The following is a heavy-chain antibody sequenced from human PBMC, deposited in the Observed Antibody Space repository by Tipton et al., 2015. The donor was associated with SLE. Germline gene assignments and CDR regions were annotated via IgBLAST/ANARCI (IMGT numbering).Heavy chain of an antibody. Sequence: TLSLTCTVSGGSISSYYWSWIRQPPGKGLEWIGYIYYSGSTNYNPSLKSRVTISVDTSKNQFSLKLSSVTAADTAVYYCARSLAAAGTGYYYYGMDVWGQGTTVIVSS. J-gene: IGHJ6*02. D-gene: IGHD6-13*01. CDR3: ARSLAAAGTGYYYYGMDV. CDR2: IYYSGST. V-gene: IGHV4-59*01. CDR1: GGSISSYY.